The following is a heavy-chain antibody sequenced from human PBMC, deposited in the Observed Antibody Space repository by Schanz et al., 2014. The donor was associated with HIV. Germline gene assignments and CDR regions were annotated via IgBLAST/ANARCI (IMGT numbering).Heavy chain of an antibody. CDR3: ARDGSLNRGFDY. V-gene: IGHV3-7*01. Sequence: EVQLMESGGGSVQPGGSLRLSCAVSGSWFSDHWMSWLRQVPGEGLEWVAKIKEDGSETYYVGSVTGRFTISRDNTKKSLYLQMNSLRAEDTAVYYCARDGSLNRGFDYWGQGTLVTVSS. D-gene: IGHD3-10*01. J-gene: IGHJ4*02. CDR1: GSWFSDHW. CDR2: IKEDGSET.